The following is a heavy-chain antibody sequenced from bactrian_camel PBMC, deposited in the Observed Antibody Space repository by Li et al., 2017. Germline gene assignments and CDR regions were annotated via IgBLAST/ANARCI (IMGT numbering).Heavy chain of an antibody. CDR3: AAIGAYCSTGYYCCARNFQDFRY. CDR2: INGGGRTT. CDR1: GFTFSNYH. V-gene: IGHV3S40*01. Sequence: VQLVESGGALVQPGGSLRLSCAASGFTFSNYHMSWVRQAPGKGLEWVSTINGGGRTTYYADSVKGRFTVSRDNAKNTLYLQMNNLKPEDTSMYYCAAIGAYCSTGYYCCARNFQDFRYWGRGTQVTVS. D-gene: IGHD3*01. J-gene: IGHJ6*01.